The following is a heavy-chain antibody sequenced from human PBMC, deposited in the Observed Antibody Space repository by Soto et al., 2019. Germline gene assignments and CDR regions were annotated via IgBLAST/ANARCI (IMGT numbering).Heavy chain of an antibody. CDR1: GFTFGDAW. CDR3: TTDLWRIAVVVGSTGYFNP. Sequence: GGSLRLSCAASGFTFGDAWMSWVRQAPGKGLDWVGRIKSKSDGGTTEYAAPVRGRFAISRDDSKNTLYLQMNSLKTEDTAVYYCTTDLWRIAVVVGSTGYFNPWGQGTPVTASS. J-gene: IGHJ5*02. CDR2: IKSKSDGGTT. V-gene: IGHV3-15*01. D-gene: IGHD2-15*01.